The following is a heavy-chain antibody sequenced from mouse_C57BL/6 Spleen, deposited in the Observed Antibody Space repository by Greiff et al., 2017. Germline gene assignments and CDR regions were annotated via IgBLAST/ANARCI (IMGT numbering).Heavy chain of an antibody. CDR2: IWSGGST. V-gene: IGHV2-2*01. D-gene: IGHD4-1*01. CDR1: GFSLTSYG. Sequence: QVQLKQSGPGLVQPSQSLSITCTVSGFSLTSYGVHWVRQSPGKGLEWLGVIWSGGSTDYNAAFISRLSISKDNSKSQVFFKMNSLQADDTAIYYCASPLTGPYWYFEVWGTGTTVTVSS. J-gene: IGHJ1*03. CDR3: ASPLTGPYWYFEV.